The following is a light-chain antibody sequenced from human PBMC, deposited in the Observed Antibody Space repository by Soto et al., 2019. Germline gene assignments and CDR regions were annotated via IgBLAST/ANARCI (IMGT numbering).Light chain of an antibody. CDR1: SSDVGGYNY. CDR3: SSYGGYNNVV. Sequence: TQPPSSSGSAGQSVTISCTGTSSDVGGYNYVSWFQQHPGKAPKLIIHEVNQRPSGVPDRFSGSKSGNTASLTVSGLQAEDEGTYYCSSYGGYNNVVFGTGTKVSVL. J-gene: IGLJ1*01. CDR2: EVN. V-gene: IGLV2-8*01.